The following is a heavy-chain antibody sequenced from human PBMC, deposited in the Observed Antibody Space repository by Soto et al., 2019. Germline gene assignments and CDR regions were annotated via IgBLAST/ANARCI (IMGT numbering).Heavy chain of an antibody. J-gene: IGHJ4*02. Sequence: QVQLVESGGGVVQPGRSLRLSCAASGFSFSISPMHWVRQAPGKGPEWVALISYDGTNKFYADSVKGRFTISRDNSNSTVYLQVDSPGPEDAAVYYCARDPKTSGGQHWAFNYFDSWGQGTLVTVSS. D-gene: IGHD7-27*01. CDR2: ISYDGTNK. V-gene: IGHV3-30-3*01. CDR1: GFSFSISP. CDR3: ARDPKTSGGQHWAFNYFDS.